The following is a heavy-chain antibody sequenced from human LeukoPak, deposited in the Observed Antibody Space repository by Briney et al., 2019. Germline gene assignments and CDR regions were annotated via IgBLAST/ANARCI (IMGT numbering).Heavy chain of an antibody. D-gene: IGHD6-19*01. CDR2: IYSGGST. V-gene: IGHV3-53*01. CDR1: GFTVSSNY. J-gene: IGHJ4*02. CDR3: ARGFDSSGWYGGY. Sequence: GGSLRLSCAASGFTVSSNYMSWVRQAPGKGLEWVSVIYSGGSTYYADSVKGRFTISRDNSKNTLYLQINSLRAEDTAVYYCARGFDSSGWYGGYWGQGTLVTVSS.